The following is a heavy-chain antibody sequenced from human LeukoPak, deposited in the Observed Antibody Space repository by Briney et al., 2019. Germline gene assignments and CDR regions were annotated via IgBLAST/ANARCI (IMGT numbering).Heavy chain of an antibody. J-gene: IGHJ4*02. D-gene: IGHD3-10*01. CDR2: INPNSGGT. V-gene: IGHV1-2*02. CDR1: GYTFTGYY. CDR3: ARGAKYYYGSGSLYYSDY. Sequence: GASVKVSCKASGYTFTGYYMHWVRQAPGQGLEWMGWINPNSGGTNYAQKFQGRVTMTRDTSISTAYMELSRLRSDDTAVYYCARGAKYYYGSGSLYYSDYWGQGTLVTVSS.